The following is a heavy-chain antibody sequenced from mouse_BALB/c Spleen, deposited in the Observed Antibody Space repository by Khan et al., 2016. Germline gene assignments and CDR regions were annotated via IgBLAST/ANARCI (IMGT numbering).Heavy chain of an antibody. D-gene: IGHD2-1*01. CDR3: AREGRNYDYAMDY. J-gene: IGHJ4*01. V-gene: IGHV1S137*01. CDR2: ISTYYGDT. CDR1: GYTFTDYA. Sequence: QVQLQQSGAELVRPGVSVKISCKGSGYTFTDYAIHWVKQSHAKSLEWIGVISTYYGDTSYNQKFEGKATMTVDKSSSTAYVELARLTSEDSAISYCAREGRNYDYAMDYWGQGTSVTVSS.